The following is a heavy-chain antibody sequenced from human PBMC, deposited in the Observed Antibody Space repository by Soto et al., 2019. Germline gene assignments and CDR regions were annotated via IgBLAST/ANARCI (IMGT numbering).Heavy chain of an antibody. Sequence: GGSLRLSCATSGFIFSDYYMHWIRQAPGKGLEWISYISGNGRIIQYADSAKGRFTISRDNAQNSLYLQMNSLRAEDTAIYYCARDPCTGGSCYDYYYGLDVWGQGTTVTVSS. CDR1: GFIFSDYY. CDR2: ISGNGRII. CDR3: ARDPCTGGSCYDYYYGLDV. J-gene: IGHJ6*02. D-gene: IGHD2-15*01. V-gene: IGHV3-11*01.